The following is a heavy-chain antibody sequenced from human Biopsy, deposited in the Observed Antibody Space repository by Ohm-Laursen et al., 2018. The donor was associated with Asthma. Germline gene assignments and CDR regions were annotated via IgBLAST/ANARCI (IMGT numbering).Heavy chain of an antibody. CDR2: FNPGNGNA. V-gene: IGHV1-3*01. CDR1: GYSFATNA. CDR3: ARSAETYSGFDSNYYGMDV. D-gene: IGHD5-12*01. Sequence: SVKVSCKASGYSFATNAMHWVRQAPGQRPEWMGWFNPGNGNAKVSEKFQDRVSITRDTSATTAYLEVSSLTSEDTAVYYCARSAETYSGFDSNYYGMDVWGQGTRVTVSS. J-gene: IGHJ6*02.